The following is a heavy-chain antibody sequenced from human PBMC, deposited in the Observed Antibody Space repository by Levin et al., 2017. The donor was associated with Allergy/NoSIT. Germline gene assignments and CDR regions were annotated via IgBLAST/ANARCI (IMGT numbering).Heavy chain of an antibody. CDR2: IWYDGSNK. V-gene: IGHV3-33*01. J-gene: IGHJ3*02. D-gene: IGHD3-22*01. CDR3: ARDHGYYYDSSGYSDAFDI. Sequence: GGSLRLSCAASGFTFSSYGMHWVRQAPGKGLEWVAVIWYDGSNKYYADSVKGRFTISRDNSKNTLYLQMNSLRAEDTAVYYCARDHGYYYDSSGYSDAFDIWGQGTMVTVSS. CDR1: GFTFSSYG.